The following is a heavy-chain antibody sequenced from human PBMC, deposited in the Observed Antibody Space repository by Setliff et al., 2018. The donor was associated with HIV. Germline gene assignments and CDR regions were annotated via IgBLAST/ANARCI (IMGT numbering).Heavy chain of an antibody. D-gene: IGHD6-19*01. CDR2: IIPMFGTG. Sequence: ASVKVSCKASGGTFSSYGISWVRQAPGQGFEWMGAIIPMFGTGFYAQKFQGRVTITTDESRTTSYMELSSLRFEDTAVYFCARVAHSSSYHYYGMDVWGQGTTVTVSS. CDR1: GGTFSSYG. V-gene: IGHV1-69*05. CDR3: ARVAHSSSYHYYGMDV. J-gene: IGHJ6*02.